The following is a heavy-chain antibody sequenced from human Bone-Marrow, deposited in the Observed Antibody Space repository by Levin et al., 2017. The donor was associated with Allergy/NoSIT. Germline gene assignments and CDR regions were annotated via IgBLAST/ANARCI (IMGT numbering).Heavy chain of an antibody. V-gene: IGHV3-11*06. CDR1: GFTFSDYY. D-gene: IGHD6-25*01. Sequence: GESLKISCAASGFTFSDYYMSWIRQAPGKGLEWVSFISSSSSYTKYADSVKGRFTISRDNAKNSLYLQMSSLRVEDTAVYYCARGSRLPDYWGQGILVTVSS. CDR2: ISSSSSYT. J-gene: IGHJ4*02. CDR3: ARGSRLPDY.